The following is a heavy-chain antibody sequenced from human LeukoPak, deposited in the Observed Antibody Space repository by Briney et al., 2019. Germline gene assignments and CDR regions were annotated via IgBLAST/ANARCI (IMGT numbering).Heavy chain of an antibody. CDR2: IYPGDSDT. Sequence: GESLKISCKGSGYSFTTYWIGWVRQMPGKGLEWMGIIYPGDSDTRYSPSFQGQVTISADKSISTAYLQWSSLKASDTAMYYCARQGGYSDYEPQVWVIDYWGQGTLVTVSS. CDR3: ARQGGYSDYEPQVWVIDY. D-gene: IGHD5-12*01. J-gene: IGHJ4*02. CDR1: GYSFTTYW. V-gene: IGHV5-51*01.